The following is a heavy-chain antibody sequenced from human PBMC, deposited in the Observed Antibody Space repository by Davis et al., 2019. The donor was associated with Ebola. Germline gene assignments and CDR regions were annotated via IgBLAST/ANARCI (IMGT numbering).Heavy chain of an antibody. CDR2: IWYDGSNK. CDR1: GFTFSSYG. V-gene: IGHV3-33*01. J-gene: IGHJ6*02. Sequence: GESLKISCAASGFTFSSYGMHWVRQAPGKGLEWVAVIWYDGSNKYYADSVKGRFTISRDNSKNTLYLQMNSLRAEDTAVYYCATEYSSSSVLYYYYGMDVWGQGTTVTVSS. D-gene: IGHD6-6*01. CDR3: ATEYSSSSVLYYYYGMDV.